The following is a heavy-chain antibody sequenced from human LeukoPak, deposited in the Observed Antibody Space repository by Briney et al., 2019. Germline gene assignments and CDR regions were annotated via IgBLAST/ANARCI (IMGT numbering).Heavy chain of an antibody. V-gene: IGHV4-4*07. J-gene: IGHJ4*02. CDR3: ARVSLVRGAPDYYFDY. D-gene: IGHD3-10*01. Sequence: TSETLSLTCTVSGDSISNYYWSWIRQLAGKGLEWIGRIYTSGSTNYNPSLKGRVTMSVDTSKNQFSLKLSSVTAADTAVYYCARVSLVRGAPDYYFDYWGQGTLVTVSS. CDR2: IYTSGST. CDR1: GDSISNYY.